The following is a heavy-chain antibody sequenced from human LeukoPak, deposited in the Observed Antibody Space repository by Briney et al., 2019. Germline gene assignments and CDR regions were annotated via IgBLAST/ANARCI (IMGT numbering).Heavy chain of an antibody. CDR2: ISGSGDRT. Sequence: GGTLRLSCAASGFTFSSSAMSWVRQAPGKGLEWVSTISGSGDRTYYADSVKGRFTISRDNSKNTLFLHMNSLRAEDTAVYSCAKGYYGSGSYGWFDYWGQGTLVTVSS. CDR3: AKGYYGSGSYGWFDY. CDR1: GFTFSSSA. V-gene: IGHV3-23*01. D-gene: IGHD3-10*01. J-gene: IGHJ4*02.